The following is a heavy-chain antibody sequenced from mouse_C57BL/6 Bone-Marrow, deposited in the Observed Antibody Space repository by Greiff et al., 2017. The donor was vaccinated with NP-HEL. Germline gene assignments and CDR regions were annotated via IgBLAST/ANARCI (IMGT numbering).Heavy chain of an antibody. Sequence: QVQLQQSGAELVKPGASVKISCKASGSAFRSYWMTWVKARPGTGLEWIGQIYPGAGDTKYNGKFKGKATLTADKSSSTAYMQVSSRTSEDSAVYFCSRGDDGSGRIGDAMDYWGQGTSVTVSS. CDR1: GSAFRSYW. D-gene: IGHD1-1*01. CDR3: SRGDDGSGRIGDAMDY. V-gene: IGHV1-80*01. CDR2: IYPGAGDT. J-gene: IGHJ4*01.